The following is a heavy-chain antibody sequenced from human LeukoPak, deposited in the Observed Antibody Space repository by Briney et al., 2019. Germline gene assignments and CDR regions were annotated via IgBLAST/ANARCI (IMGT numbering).Heavy chain of an antibody. D-gene: IGHD3-16*01. V-gene: IGHV3-11*04. CDR2: ISGSANTI. Sequence: GGSLRLSCAASGFTFSDYYMNWIRQAPGKGLEWVSYISGSANTIYYADSVKGRFAISRDKAKNSVYLQMNSLRAEDTAVYYCARVAIWQPADYWGQGTLVTVSS. CDR3: ARVAIWQPADY. CDR1: GFTFSDYY. J-gene: IGHJ4*02.